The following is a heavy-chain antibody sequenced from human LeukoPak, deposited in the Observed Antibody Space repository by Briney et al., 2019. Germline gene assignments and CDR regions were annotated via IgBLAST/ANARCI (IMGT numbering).Heavy chain of an antibody. J-gene: IGHJ6*03. CDR2: FFLKGST. CDR1: GYSIASAYY. Sequence: SETLSLTCTVSGYSIASAYYWGWIRQPPGKGLEWIGSFFLKGSTYYNPSLKSRVTISVDTSKNQFSLTLSSVTAADTAVYYCARGRAGRGYSYVIYYYYYMDVWGKGTTVTVSS. V-gene: IGHV4-38-2*02. CDR3: ARGRAGRGYSYVIYYYYYMDV. D-gene: IGHD5-18*01.